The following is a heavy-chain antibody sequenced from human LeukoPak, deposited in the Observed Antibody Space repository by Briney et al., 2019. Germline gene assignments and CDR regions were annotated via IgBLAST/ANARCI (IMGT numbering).Heavy chain of an antibody. Sequence: GGSLRLSCAASGFSFDDYAMHWVRQPPGKGLEWVSVISGDGGDTDYVDSVKGRFTISRDNSKDSLYLQMNSLRTEDTALYYCAKGFGYCSGSSCYRYYCYPMDVWGQGTTVTVSS. CDR3: AKGFGYCSGSSCYRYYCYPMDV. D-gene: IGHD2-15*01. V-gene: IGHV3-43*02. CDR1: GFSFDDYA. J-gene: IGHJ6*02. CDR2: ISGDGGDT.